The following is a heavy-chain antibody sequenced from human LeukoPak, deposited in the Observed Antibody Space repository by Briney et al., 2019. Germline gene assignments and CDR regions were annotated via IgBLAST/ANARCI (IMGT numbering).Heavy chain of an antibody. D-gene: IGHD3-3*01. Sequence: SVKVSCKASGGTFSSYAISWVRQAPGQGLEWMGGIIPIFGTANYAQKFQGRVTITADESTSTAYMELSSLRSEDTAVYYCARRDYNFWSGYYTGMGYYMDVWGKGTTVSVSS. CDR1: GGTFSSYA. CDR2: IIPIFGTA. CDR3: ARRDYNFWSGYYTGMGYYMDV. V-gene: IGHV1-69*13. J-gene: IGHJ6*03.